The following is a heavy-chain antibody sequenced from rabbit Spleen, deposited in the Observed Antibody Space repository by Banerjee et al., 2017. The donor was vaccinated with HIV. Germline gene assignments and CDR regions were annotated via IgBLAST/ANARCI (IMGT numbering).Heavy chain of an antibody. CDR3: ARDTSSSFSSYGMDL. J-gene: IGHJ6*01. D-gene: IGHD1-1*01. V-gene: IGHV1S40*01. CDR2: IETGSSGFT. CDR1: GVSFSSSYY. Sequence: QSLEESGGDLVKPGASLTLTCSASGVSFSSSYYMCWVRQAPGKGLEWIACIETGSSGFTYFASWAKGRFTISKTSSTTVTLQMTSLTAADTATYFCARDTSSSFSSYGMDLWGQGTLVTVS.